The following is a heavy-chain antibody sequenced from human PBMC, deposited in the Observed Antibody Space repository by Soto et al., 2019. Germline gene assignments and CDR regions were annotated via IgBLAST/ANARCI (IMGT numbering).Heavy chain of an antibody. D-gene: IGHD1-26*01. V-gene: IGHV4-34*01. CDR2: INHSGST. J-gene: IGHJ4*02. CDR1: GGSFSGYY. CDR3: ASHQWELLDN. Sequence: SETLSLTCAVYGGSFSGYYWSWIRQPPGKGLEWIGEINHSGSTNYNPSLKSRVTISVDTSKNQFSLKLSSVTAADTAVYYCASHQWELLDNWGQGTLVTVSS.